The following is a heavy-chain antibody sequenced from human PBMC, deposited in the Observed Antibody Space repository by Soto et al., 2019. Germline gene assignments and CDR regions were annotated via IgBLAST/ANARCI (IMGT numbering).Heavy chain of an antibody. J-gene: IGHJ6*02. CDR1: GGSFSGYY. CDR2: INHSGST. Sequence: SETLSLTCAVYGGSFSGYYWSWIRQPPGKGLEWIGEINHSGSTNYNPSLKSRLTISVDTSKNQFSLNLSSVTAADTAVYYCARDRLMATAGTARHYFGLDVWGQGTTVTVSS. D-gene: IGHD5-18*01. CDR3: ARDRLMATAGTARHYFGLDV. V-gene: IGHV4-34*09.